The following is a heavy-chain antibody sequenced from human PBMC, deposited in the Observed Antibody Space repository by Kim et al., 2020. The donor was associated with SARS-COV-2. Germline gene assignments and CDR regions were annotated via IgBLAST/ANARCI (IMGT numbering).Heavy chain of an antibody. CDR1: GYTFSSYA. V-gene: IGHV1-69*13. CDR3: ATLGHRYCSGGSCYNYYYMDA. Sequence: SVKVSCKASGYTFSSYAISWVRQAPGQGLEWMGGIIPIFGTANYAQKFQGRVTITADESTSTAYMELSSLRSEDTAVYYCATLGHRYCSGGSCYNYYYMDAWGKGTPITVSS. CDR2: IIPIFGTA. J-gene: IGHJ6*03. D-gene: IGHD2-15*01.